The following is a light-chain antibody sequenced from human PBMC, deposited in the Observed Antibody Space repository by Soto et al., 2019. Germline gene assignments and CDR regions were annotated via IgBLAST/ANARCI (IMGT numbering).Light chain of an antibody. Sequence: DLQMTQSPSSLSASLGDRVAITCRASQSISSYLNWYQQKPGKAPKVLIYAASNLQSGVPSRFSGSGSGTDFALTISSLQPEDFATYYCQQGYSTPLTFGQGTRLEIK. CDR1: QSISSY. V-gene: IGKV1-39*01. CDR2: AAS. CDR3: QQGYSTPLT. J-gene: IGKJ5*01.